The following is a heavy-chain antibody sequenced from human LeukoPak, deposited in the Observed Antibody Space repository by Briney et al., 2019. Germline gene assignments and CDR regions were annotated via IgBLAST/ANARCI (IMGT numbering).Heavy chain of an antibody. J-gene: IGHJ6*04. CDR2: INPNSGGT. Sequence: ASVKVSCKASEYTFTGYYMHWVRQAPGQGLEWMGWINPNSGGTNYAQKFQGGVTMTRDTSISTAYMELSRLRSEDTAVYYCAREVDYGSGSYSYGMDVWGKGTTVTVSS. CDR3: AREVDYGSGSYSYGMDV. CDR1: EYTFTGYY. D-gene: IGHD3-10*01. V-gene: IGHV1-2*02.